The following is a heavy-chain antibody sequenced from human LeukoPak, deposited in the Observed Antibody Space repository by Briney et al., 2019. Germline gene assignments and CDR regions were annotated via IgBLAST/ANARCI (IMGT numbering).Heavy chain of an antibody. CDR2: ISSSSSYI. CDR3: ARGVGKSGAFDI. Sequence: PGGSLRLSCSASGFTFSSYSMNWVRQAPGKGLEWVSSISSSSSYIYYADSVKGRFTISRDNAKNSLYLQMNSLRAEDTAVYYCARGVGKSGAFDIWGQGTMVTVSS. V-gene: IGHV3-21*01. D-gene: IGHD2-15*01. J-gene: IGHJ3*02. CDR1: GFTFSSYS.